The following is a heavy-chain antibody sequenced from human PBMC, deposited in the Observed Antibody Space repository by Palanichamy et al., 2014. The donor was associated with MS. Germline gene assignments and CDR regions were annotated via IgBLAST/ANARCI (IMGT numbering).Heavy chain of an antibody. V-gene: IGHV3-53*02. J-gene: IGHJ4*01. Sequence: VQLVETGGGLIQPGGSLTVSCTASASGFNVTSNYMSWVRQAPGKGLEWVSVIYSGGSTYYADSVRGRFTISRDHSKNTLYLHMNSLGAEDTAVYYCARNPSRWSSWYYFDYWGHGTLVTVSS. D-gene: IGHD6-19*01. CDR2: IYSGGST. CDR1: GFNVTSNY. CDR3: ARNPSRWSSWYYFDY.